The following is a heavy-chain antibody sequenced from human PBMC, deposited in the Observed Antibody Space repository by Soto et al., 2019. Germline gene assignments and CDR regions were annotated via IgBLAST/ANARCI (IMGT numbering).Heavy chain of an antibody. CDR1: GVSVSSGSCC. J-gene: IGHJ3*02. CDR2: IYYSGST. V-gene: IGHV4-61*01. Sequence: SETLSLTCTVSGVSVSSGSCCWIWIRQPPGKGLEWIGYIYYSGSTNYNPSLKSRVTISVDTSKTQFSLKLSSVTAADTAVYYCARYDGNDAFDIWGQGTMVTLS. D-gene: IGHD1-1*01. CDR3: ARYDGNDAFDI.